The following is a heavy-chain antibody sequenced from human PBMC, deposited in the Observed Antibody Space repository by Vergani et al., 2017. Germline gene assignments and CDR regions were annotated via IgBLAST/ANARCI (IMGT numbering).Heavy chain of an antibody. V-gene: IGHV1-58*02. J-gene: IGHJ4*02. Sequence: QMQLVQSGPEVKKPGTSVKVSCKASGFTFTSSAMQWVRQARGQRLEWLGWIVVGSGNTNYAQKFQGRVTMTRDTSISTAYMELSRLGSDDTAVYYCARIPIMTATGFDYWGQGTLVTVSS. D-gene: IGHD4-17*01. CDR2: IVVGSGNT. CDR3: ARIPIMTATGFDY. CDR1: GFTFTSSA.